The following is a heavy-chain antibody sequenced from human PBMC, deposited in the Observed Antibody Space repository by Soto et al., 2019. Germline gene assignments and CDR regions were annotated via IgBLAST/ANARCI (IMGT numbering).Heavy chain of an antibody. CDR2: IYYSGST. D-gene: IGHD3-22*01. CDR1: GGSISNVDYY. Sequence: SETLSLTCTVSGGSISNVDYYWSWIRQPPGKGLEWIGYIYYSGSTYYNPSLKSRVTISVDTSKNQFSLKLSSVTAADTAVYYCARLPLGQYDTNGYILWGQGTLVTVSS. V-gene: IGHV4-30-4*01. CDR3: ARLPLGQYDTNGYIL. J-gene: IGHJ4*02.